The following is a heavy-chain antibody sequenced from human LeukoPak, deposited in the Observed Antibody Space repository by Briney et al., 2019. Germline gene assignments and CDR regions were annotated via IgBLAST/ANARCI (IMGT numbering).Heavy chain of an antibody. CDR3: TRYVSPLSMGLKRYSGYAY. Sequence: GGSLRLSCAASGFTFSGSAMHWVRQASGKGLEWVGRIRSKANSYATAYAASVKGRFTISRDDSKNTAYLQMNRLKTEDTAVYYCTRYVSPLSMGLKRYSGYAYWGQGTLVTVSS. V-gene: IGHV3-73*01. CDR1: GFTFSGSA. J-gene: IGHJ4*02. CDR2: IRSKANSYAT. D-gene: IGHD5-12*01.